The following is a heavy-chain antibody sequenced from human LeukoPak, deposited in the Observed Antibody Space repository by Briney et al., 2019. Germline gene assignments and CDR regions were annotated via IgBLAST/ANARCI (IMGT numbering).Heavy chain of an antibody. V-gene: IGHV4-59*01. CDR2: ISYSGST. D-gene: IGHD3-22*01. Sequence: PSETLSLTCTVSGGSISSYYWSWIRQPPGKGLEWIGYISYSGSTNFNPSLKSRVTISVDTSKNQFSLKLSSVTAADTAVYYCAKDLSSGYYDAFDIWGQGTMVTVSS. CDR3: AKDLSSGYYDAFDI. J-gene: IGHJ3*02. CDR1: GGSISSYY.